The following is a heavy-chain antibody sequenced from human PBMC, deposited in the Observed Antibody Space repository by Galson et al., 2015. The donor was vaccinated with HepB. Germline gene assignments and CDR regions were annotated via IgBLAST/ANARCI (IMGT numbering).Heavy chain of an antibody. D-gene: IGHD3-10*01. V-gene: IGHV3-21*01. Sequence: SLRLSCAASGFTVSSYSMNWVRQAPGKGLEWVSAISSSGSYKYFADSVKGRFTISRDNAKNTLYLQMNSLRDEDTAVYYCAIDDAGFGEVSVALWGQGTLVTVSS. CDR2: ISSSGSYK. CDR1: GFTVSSYS. CDR3: AIDDAGFGEVSVAL. J-gene: IGHJ1*01.